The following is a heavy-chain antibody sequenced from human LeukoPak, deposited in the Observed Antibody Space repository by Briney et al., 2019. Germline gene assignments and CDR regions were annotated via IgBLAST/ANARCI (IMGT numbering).Heavy chain of an antibody. J-gene: IGHJ5*02. CDR2: INHSGST. CDR3: AIRGYSGYALA. Sequence: SETLSLTCAVSGGSFSGYYWSWIRQPPGKGLEWIGEINHSGSTNYNPSLKSRVTISVDTSKNQFSLKLSSVTAADTAVYYCAIRGYSGYALAWGQGTLVTVSS. D-gene: IGHD5-12*01. V-gene: IGHV4-34*01. CDR1: GGSFSGYY.